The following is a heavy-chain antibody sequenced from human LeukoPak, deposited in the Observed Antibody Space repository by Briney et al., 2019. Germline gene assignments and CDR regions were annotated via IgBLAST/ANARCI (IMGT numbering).Heavy chain of an antibody. CDR1: GFTFSSYG. V-gene: IGHV3-30*18. Sequence: GRSLRLSCAASGFTFSSYGMHWVRQAPGKGLEWVAVISYDGSNKYYADSVKGRFTISRDNSKNTLYLQRNSLRAEDTAVYYCAKAQLRYFDWLLWWGQGTLVTVSS. CDR3: AKAQLRYFDWLLW. CDR2: ISYDGSNK. D-gene: IGHD3-9*01. J-gene: IGHJ4*02.